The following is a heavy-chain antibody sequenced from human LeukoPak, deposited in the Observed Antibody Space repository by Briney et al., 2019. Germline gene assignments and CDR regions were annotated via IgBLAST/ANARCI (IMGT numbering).Heavy chain of an antibody. Sequence: PGGSLRLSCAASGFTFSSYGMHWVRQAPGKGLEWVAVISYDGSNKYYADSVKGRFTISRDNSKNTLYLQMNSLRAEDTAVYYCAKDYSDGYPDYWGQGTLVTVSS. CDR2: ISYDGSNK. CDR1: GFTFSSYG. V-gene: IGHV3-30*18. D-gene: IGHD5-24*01. CDR3: AKDYSDGYPDY. J-gene: IGHJ4*02.